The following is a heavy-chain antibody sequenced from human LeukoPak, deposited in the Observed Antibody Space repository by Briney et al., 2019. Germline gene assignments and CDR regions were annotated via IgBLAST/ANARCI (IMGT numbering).Heavy chain of an antibody. Sequence: SETLSLTCTVSAGSISSSSYYWGWIRQPPGKGLEWIGSIDYSGSTNYNPSLKSRVTISVDTSKNQFSLKLSSVTAADTAVYYCARGTHTTSYGGNPPFDYWGQGTLVTVSS. CDR3: ARGTHTTSYGGNPPFDY. J-gene: IGHJ4*02. CDR2: IDYSGST. D-gene: IGHD4-23*01. CDR1: AGSISSSSYY. V-gene: IGHV4-39*07.